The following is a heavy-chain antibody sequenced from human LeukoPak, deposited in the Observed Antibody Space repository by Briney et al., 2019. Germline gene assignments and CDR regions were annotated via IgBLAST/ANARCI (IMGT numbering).Heavy chain of an antibody. CDR2: IYSGGST. CDR1: GFTVSSNY. V-gene: IGHV3-66*01. D-gene: IGHD6-13*01. Sequence: GGSLRLSCAASGFTVSSNYMSWVRQAPGKGLEWVSVIYSGGSTYYADSVKGRFTISRDNSKNTLYLQMNSLRAEDTAVYYCARELTAGPGDYWGQGTLVTVSS. CDR3: ARELTAGPGDY. J-gene: IGHJ4*02.